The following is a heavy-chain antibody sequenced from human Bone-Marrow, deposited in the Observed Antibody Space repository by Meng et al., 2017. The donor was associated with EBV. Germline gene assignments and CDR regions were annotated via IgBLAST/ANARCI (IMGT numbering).Heavy chain of an antibody. D-gene: IGHD5-12*01. V-gene: IGHV1-2*02. CDR1: GYTFTGYY. Sequence: QVQRVQSGAEGQKPGASLKVSCKASGYTFTGYYIHWVRQAPGQGLEWVGWINPNSGGTNYAEKFQGRVTMTRDTSITTAFMELSSLKSDDTAVYYCAMGLATDFDYWGQGTLVTVSS. CDR3: AMGLATDFDY. J-gene: IGHJ4*02. CDR2: INPNSGGT.